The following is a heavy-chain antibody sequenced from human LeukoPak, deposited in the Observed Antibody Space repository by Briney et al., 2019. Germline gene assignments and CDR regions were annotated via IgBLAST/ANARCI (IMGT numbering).Heavy chain of an antibody. CDR3: AKTAFSGSDYDYYTDV. J-gene: IGHJ6*03. CDR1: GFTFDDYA. V-gene: IGHV3-43D*03. D-gene: IGHD2-8*02. CDR2: ISWDGGST. Sequence: GGSLRLSCEASGFTFDDYAMHWVRQAPGKGLEWVSLISWDGGSTYYADSVKGRFTISRDNSKNSLYLQMNSLRAKDTALYYCAKTAFSGSDYDYYTDVWGKGTTVTVSS.